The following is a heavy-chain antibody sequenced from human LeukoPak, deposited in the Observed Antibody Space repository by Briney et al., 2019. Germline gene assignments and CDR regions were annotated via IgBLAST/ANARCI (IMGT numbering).Heavy chain of an antibody. CDR2: IYNSGSS. V-gene: IGHV4-59*01. Sequence: SETLSLTCTVSDGSFTSSSWNWIRQPPGKRLEWIGNIYNSGSSDYNPSLKSRVTISVNTSKKQISLKLSSVTAADTAVYYCARDKGPYWYFDLWGRGTLVTVSS. J-gene: IGHJ2*01. CDR3: ARDKGPYWYFDL. CDR1: DGSFTSSS.